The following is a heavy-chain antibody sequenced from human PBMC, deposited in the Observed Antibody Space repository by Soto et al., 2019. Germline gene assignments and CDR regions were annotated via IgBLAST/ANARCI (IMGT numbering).Heavy chain of an antibody. CDR2: INTYTGNI. V-gene: IGHV1-18*01. Sequence: QVQLVQSGAEVKKPGPSVKVSCKVSGYTFTSYGISWVRQAPGQGLEWMGWINTYTGNINYAQKLQGRVTMTTDTSTSTAYMELRCLRSDDTALYYCARERGGYKHFDYWGQGTLVTVSS. CDR3: ARERGGYKHFDY. CDR1: GYTFTSYG. D-gene: IGHD1-26*01. J-gene: IGHJ4*02.